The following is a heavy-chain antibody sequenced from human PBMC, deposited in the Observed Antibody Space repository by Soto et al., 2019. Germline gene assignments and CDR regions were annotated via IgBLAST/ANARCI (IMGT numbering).Heavy chain of an antibody. CDR2: INAGSGNT. J-gene: IGHJ5*01. V-gene: IGHV1-3*01. D-gene: IGHD6-13*01. Sequence: ASVKVSCKASGYTFSRYAIHWVRQAPGQRLEWMGWINAGSGNTKYSQKFEGRVTLTTDTSANTVYMELSSLRFEDTALYYCARDQQFRNWFDSWGRGTLVTVSS. CDR1: GYTFSRYA. CDR3: ARDQQFRNWFDS.